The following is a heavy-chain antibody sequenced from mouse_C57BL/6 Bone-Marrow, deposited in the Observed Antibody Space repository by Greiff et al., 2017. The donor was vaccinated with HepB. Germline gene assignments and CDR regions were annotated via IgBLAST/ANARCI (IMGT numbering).Heavy chain of an antibody. D-gene: IGHD2-3*01. V-gene: IGHV14-4*01. J-gene: IGHJ2*01. CDR2: IDPENGDT. Sequence: EVQLQQSGAELVRPGASVKLSCTASGFNIKDDYMHWVKQRPEQGLEWIGWIDPENGDTEYASKFQGKATITADTSSNTAYLQLSSLTSEDTAFYYCTTGGYDGYYDYWGQGTTLTVSS. CDR3: TTGGYDGYYDY. CDR1: GFNIKDDY.